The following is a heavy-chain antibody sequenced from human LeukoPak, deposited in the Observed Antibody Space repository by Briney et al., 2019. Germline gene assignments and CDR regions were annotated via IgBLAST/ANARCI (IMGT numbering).Heavy chain of an antibody. D-gene: IGHD1-7*01. V-gene: IGHV6-1*01. CDR1: GDGVSSNSSA. J-gene: IGHJ5*02. CDR3: AKEGEIGTTFAWFDP. CDR2: TYYRSKWYN. Sequence: SQTLSLTCAISGDGVSSNSSAWNWIRQSPSRGLEWLGRTYYRSKWYNEYAVSVKSRLTINPDTSKNQFSLQLNSVTPEDTAVYYCAKEGEIGTTFAWFDPWGQGTLVTVSS.